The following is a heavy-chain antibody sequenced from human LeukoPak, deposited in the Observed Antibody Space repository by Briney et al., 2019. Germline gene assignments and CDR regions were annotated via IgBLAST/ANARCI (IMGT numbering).Heavy chain of an antibody. J-gene: IGHJ3*02. Sequence: SVKVSCKTSGGTFSTYSINWVRQAPGQGPEWMGRIIPILSQSDYAQKFQGTVSITADEFTETAYMELSSLRSDDTAVYYCATGGAYRDAFDIWGQGTMVTVSS. D-gene: IGHD3-10*01. CDR3: ATGGAYRDAFDI. V-gene: IGHV1-69*11. CDR1: GGTFSTYS. CDR2: IIPILSQS.